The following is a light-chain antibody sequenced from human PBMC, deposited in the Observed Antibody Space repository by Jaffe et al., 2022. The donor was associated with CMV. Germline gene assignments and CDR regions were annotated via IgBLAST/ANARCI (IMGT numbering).Light chain of an antibody. J-gene: IGKJ2*01. Sequence: EIVLTQSPGTLSLSPGETATLSCRARQSVSSTYLAWYQQKPGQAPRLLIYTASIRVTGIPDRFSGSGSGTDFTLTISRLEPEDFAVYYCQQYGSSPFTFGQGTKLEIK. V-gene: IGKV3-20*01. CDR3: QQYGSSPFT. CDR2: TAS. CDR1: QSVSSTY.